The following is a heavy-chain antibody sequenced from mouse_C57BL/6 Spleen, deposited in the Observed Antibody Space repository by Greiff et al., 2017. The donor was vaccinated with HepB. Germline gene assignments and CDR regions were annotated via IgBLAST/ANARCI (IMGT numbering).Heavy chain of an antibody. CDR2: IDPSDSYT. CDR3: ARGGNYGSSYGWYFDV. CDR1: GYTFTSYW. Sequence: VQLQQPGAELVRPGPSVKLSCKASGYTFTSYWMHWVKQKPGQGLEWIGVIDPSDSYTNYNQKFKGKATLTVDTSSSTAYMQLSSLTSEDSAVYYCARGGNYGSSYGWYFDVWGTGTTVTVSS. V-gene: IGHV1-59*01. D-gene: IGHD1-1*01. J-gene: IGHJ1*03.